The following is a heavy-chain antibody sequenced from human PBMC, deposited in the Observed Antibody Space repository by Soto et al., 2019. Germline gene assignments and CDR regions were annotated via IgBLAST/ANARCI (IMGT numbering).Heavy chain of an antibody. J-gene: IGHJ4*02. D-gene: IGHD3-9*01. Sequence: QVQLVESGGGLVKPGGSLRLSCAASGFTFSDYYMSWIRQAPGKWLEWVSYISSSSSYTNYADSVKGRFTISRDNAKNSLYLQMNSLRAEDTAVYYCASNYYDILTRYREFDYWGQGTLVTVSS. CDR2: ISSSSSYT. CDR3: ASNYYDILTRYREFDY. V-gene: IGHV3-11*06. CDR1: GFTFSDYY.